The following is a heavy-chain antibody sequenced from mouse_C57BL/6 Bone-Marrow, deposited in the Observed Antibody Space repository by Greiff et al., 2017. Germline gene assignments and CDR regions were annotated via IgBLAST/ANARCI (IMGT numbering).Heavy chain of an antibody. J-gene: IGHJ1*03. Sequence: VQLQQSGAELARPGASVKLSCKASGYTFTSYGISWVKQRTGQGLEWIGEIYPRSGNTSYNEKFKGKATLTADKSSSTAYMELRSLTSEDSAVYFCARWLLYWYFDVWGTGTTVTVSS. CDR1: GYTFTSYG. CDR2: IYPRSGNT. CDR3: ARWLLYWYFDV. D-gene: IGHD2-3*01. V-gene: IGHV1-81*01.